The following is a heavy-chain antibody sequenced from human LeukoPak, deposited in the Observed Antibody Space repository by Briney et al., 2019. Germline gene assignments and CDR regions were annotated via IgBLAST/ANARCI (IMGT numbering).Heavy chain of an antibody. V-gene: IGHV4-59*11. CDR2: IYYSGST. CDR3: ACARYYYCMDV. J-gene: IGHJ6*03. CDR1: GGSISSHY. D-gene: IGHD4/OR15-4a*01. Sequence: SETLSLTCTVSGGSISSHYLSWIRQPPGKGLEWIGYIYYSGSTNYNPSLKSRVTISVDTSKNQFSLKLSSVTAADTAVYYCACARYYYCMDVWGKGTTVTVSS.